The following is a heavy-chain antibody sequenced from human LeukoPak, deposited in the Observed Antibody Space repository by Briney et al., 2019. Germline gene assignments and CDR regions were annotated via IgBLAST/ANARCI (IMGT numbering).Heavy chain of an antibody. CDR1: GGSISSGDYY. V-gene: IGHV4-30-4*01. CDR3: AGSPRLLHGVDI. D-gene: IGHD3-22*01. J-gene: IGHJ3*02. Sequence: PSETLSLTCTVSGGSISSGDYYWSWIRQPPGKGLEWVGYIYYSGSTYYNPSLKSRVTISVDTSKNQFSLKLSSVTAADTAVYYCAGSPRLLHGVDIWGQGTMVTVSS. CDR2: IYYSGST.